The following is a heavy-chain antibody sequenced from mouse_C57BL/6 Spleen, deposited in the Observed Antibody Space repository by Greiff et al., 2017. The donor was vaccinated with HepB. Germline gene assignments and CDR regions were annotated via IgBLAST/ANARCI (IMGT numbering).Heavy chain of an antibody. CDR3: ASHYYGSSYLYYAMDY. J-gene: IGHJ4*01. CDR2: INPNNGGT. V-gene: IGHV1-26*01. CDR1: GYTFTDYY. D-gene: IGHD1-1*01. Sequence: VQLQQSGPELVKPGASVKISCKASGYTFTDYYMNWVKQSHGKSLEWIGDINPNNGGTSYNQKFKGKATLTVDKSSSTAYIELRSLTSEDSAVYYCASHYYGSSYLYYAMDYWGQGTSVTVSS.